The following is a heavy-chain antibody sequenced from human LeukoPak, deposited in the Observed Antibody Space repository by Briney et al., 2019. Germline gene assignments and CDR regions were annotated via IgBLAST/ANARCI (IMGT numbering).Heavy chain of an antibody. CDR1: GYAFTGYY. J-gene: IGHJ3*02. D-gene: IGHD3-3*01. CDR3: VAAYYDFWSGYFLRRLVFPHNAFDI. Sequence: ASVKVSCKASGYAFTGYYMHWVCQAPGQGLEWMGWINANSGGTNYAQKLQGRVTMTRDTSISTAYMEQSRLRSDDTAVYYCVAAYYDFWSGYFLRRLVFPHNAFDIWGQGTMVTVSS. V-gene: IGHV1-2*02. CDR2: INANSGGT.